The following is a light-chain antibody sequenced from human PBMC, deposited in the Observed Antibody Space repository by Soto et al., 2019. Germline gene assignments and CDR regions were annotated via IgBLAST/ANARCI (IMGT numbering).Light chain of an antibody. CDR1: QTISSW. CDR2: KAS. CDR3: QQYNSYSRT. J-gene: IGKJ1*01. V-gene: IGKV1-5*03. Sequence: DIQMTQSPSTLSGSVGDRVTITCRASQTISSWLAWYQQKPGKAPKLLIYKASTLKSGVPSRFSGSGSGTEFTLTISSLQHDDFATYYCQQYNSYSRTFGQGTKVDIK.